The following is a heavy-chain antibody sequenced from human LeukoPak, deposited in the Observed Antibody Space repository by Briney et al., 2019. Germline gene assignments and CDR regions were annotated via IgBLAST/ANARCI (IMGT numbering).Heavy chain of an antibody. CDR2: ISSSSSYI. V-gene: IGHV3-21*01. CDR3: ASGGYYGGNSYDSFAI. CDR1: GFTFSSFR. J-gene: IGHJ3*02. D-gene: IGHD4-23*01. Sequence: PGGSLRLSCAASGFTFSSFRRNWVRRPPGRGLEGASSISSSSSYIYYADSVKGRFTISRDNAKNSLYLQMNSLRAEDTAVYYCASGGYYGGNSYDSFAIWGQGTLVTVSS.